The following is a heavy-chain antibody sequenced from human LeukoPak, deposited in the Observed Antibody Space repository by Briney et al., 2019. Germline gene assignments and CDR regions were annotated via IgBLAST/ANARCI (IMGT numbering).Heavy chain of an antibody. V-gene: IGHV4-34*01. CDR1: GVSFSGYY. J-gene: IGHJ4*02. Sequence: SETLSLTCAVYGVSFSGYYWSWIRQPPGKGLEWIGEINHSGSTNYNPSLKSRVTISVDTSKNQFSLKLSSVTAADTAVYYCARVGYWGQGTLVTVSS. CDR2: INHSGST. CDR3: ARVGY.